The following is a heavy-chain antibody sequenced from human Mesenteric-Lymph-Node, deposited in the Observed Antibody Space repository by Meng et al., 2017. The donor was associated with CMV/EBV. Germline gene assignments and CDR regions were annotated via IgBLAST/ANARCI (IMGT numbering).Heavy chain of an antibody. CDR3: ARERFTMVRSYPNGRFDP. CDR2: INPNSGGT. J-gene: IGHJ5*02. CDR1: TFTGYY. Sequence: TFTGYYMHWVRQAPGQELEWMGRINPNSGGTNYAQKFQGRVTMTRDTSISTAYMELSRLRSDDTAVYHCARERFTMVRSYPNGRFDPWGQGTLVTVSS. V-gene: IGHV1-2*06. D-gene: IGHD3-10*01.